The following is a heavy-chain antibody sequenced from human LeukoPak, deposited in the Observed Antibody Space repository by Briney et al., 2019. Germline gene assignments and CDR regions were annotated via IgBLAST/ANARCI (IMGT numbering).Heavy chain of an antibody. D-gene: IGHD3-10*01. Sequence: GGSLRLSCAASGFTFSSYTMNWVRQAPGKGLEWVSSIDSTSGYIYYADSVKGRFTISRDNAKNSLYLQMNSLRAEDTAVYYCARVTGYYFDSWGQGTLVTVSS. CDR1: GFTFSSYT. V-gene: IGHV3-21*01. J-gene: IGHJ4*02. CDR3: ARVTGYYFDS. CDR2: IDSTSGYI.